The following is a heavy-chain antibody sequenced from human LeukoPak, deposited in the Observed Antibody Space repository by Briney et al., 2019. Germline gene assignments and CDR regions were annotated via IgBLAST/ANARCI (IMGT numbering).Heavy chain of an antibody. D-gene: IGHD6-19*01. Sequence: ASMKVSCKASGYTFTGYYMHWVRQAPGQGLEWMGWINPNSGGTNYAQKFQGRVTMTRDTSISTAYMELSRLRSDDTAVYYCASTPVAGTSAFDIWGQGTMVTVSS. CDR1: GYTFTGYY. V-gene: IGHV1-2*02. CDR2: INPNSGGT. J-gene: IGHJ3*02. CDR3: ASTPVAGTSAFDI.